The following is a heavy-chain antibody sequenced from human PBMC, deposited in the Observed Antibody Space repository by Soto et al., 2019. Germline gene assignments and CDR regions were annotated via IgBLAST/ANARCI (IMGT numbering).Heavy chain of an antibody. CDR3: ARHQRYCSSTSCSYFDY. D-gene: IGHD2-2*01. Sequence: SETLSLTCTVSGGSISSYYWSWIRQPPGKGLEWIGYIYYSGSTNYNPSLKSRVTISVDTSKNQFSLKLISVTAADTAVYYCARHQRYCSSTSCSYFDYWGQGTLVTVSS. CDR1: GGSISSYY. CDR2: IYYSGST. V-gene: IGHV4-59*08. J-gene: IGHJ4*02.